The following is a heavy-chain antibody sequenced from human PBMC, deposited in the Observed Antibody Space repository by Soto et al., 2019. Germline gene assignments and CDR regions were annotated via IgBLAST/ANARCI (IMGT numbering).Heavy chain of an antibody. J-gene: IGHJ6*02. CDR2: INHSGST. Sequence: QVRLQQWGAGLLKPSETLSLTCAVYGGSFSGYYWSWIRQPPGKGLEWIGEINHSGSTNYNPSLKSRVTISVDTSKNQFSLKLSSVTAANTAVYYCARGNYYEPYYYGMDVWGQGTTVTVSS. CDR3: ARGNYYEPYYYGMDV. D-gene: IGHD3-22*01. V-gene: IGHV4-34*01. CDR1: GGSFSGYY.